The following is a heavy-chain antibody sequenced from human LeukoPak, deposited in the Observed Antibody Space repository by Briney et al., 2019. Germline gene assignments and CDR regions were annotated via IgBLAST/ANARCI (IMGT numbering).Heavy chain of an antibody. CDR2: IYYSGST. CDR1: GGSISSYY. CDR3: ARRQTDHYFDY. Sequence: SETLSLTCTVSGGSISSYYWSWIRQPPGKGLEWIGYIYYSGSTNYNPSLKSRVTISVDTSKNQFSLKPSSVTAADTAVYYCARRQTDHYFDYWGQGTLVTVSS. D-gene: IGHD1-14*01. J-gene: IGHJ4*02. V-gene: IGHV4-59*01.